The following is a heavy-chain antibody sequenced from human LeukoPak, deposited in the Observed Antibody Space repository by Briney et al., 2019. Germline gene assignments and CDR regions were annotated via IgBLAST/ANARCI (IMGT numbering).Heavy chain of an antibody. CDR1: GYTFTVYY. D-gene: IGHD6-13*01. V-gene: IGHV1-2*04. CDR2: INPNSGGT. Sequence: ASVKVSCKASGYTFTVYYMHWVRQAPGQGLEWMGWINPNSGGTNYAQKFQGWVTMTRDTSISTAYMELSRLRSDDTAVYYCARSIAAAGTAAFQHWGQGTLVTVSS. CDR3: ARSIAAAGTAAFQH. J-gene: IGHJ1*01.